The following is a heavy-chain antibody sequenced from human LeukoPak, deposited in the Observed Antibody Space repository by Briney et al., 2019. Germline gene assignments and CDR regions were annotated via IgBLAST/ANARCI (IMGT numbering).Heavy chain of an antibody. CDR1: GGSISRSSYY. CDR2: IYYSGTT. Sequence: SETLSLTCTVSGGSISRSSYYWGWIRQPPGKGLEWIGSIYYSGTTYYNPSLKSRVTISVDTSKNQFSLKLSSVTAADTAVYYCARGRSGSYYGMDVWGQGTTVTVSS. V-gene: IGHV4-39*07. J-gene: IGHJ6*02. CDR3: ARGRSGSYYGMDV. D-gene: IGHD1-26*01.